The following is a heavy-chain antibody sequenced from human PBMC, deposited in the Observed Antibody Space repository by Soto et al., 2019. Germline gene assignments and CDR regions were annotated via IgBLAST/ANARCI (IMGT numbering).Heavy chain of an antibody. Sequence: GGSLRLSCAASGFTFDDYTMHWVRQAPGKGLEWVSLISWDGGSTYYADSVKGRFTISRDNSKNSLYLQMNSLRTEDTALYYCAKGRYSSGWSYFDYWGQGTLVTVSS. J-gene: IGHJ4*02. CDR3: AKGRYSSGWSYFDY. CDR2: ISWDGGST. CDR1: GFTFDDYT. D-gene: IGHD6-19*01. V-gene: IGHV3-43*01.